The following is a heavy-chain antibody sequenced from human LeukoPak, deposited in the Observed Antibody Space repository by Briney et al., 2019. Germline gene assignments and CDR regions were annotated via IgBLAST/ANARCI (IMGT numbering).Heavy chain of an antibody. J-gene: IGHJ4*02. CDR2: ISGSGNGFSI. D-gene: IGHD3-16*01. CDR3: VKDFGRVRGTPDS. Sequence: GGSLRLSCSASGFVFSIYTMYWVRQTPGKGPEYASTISGSGNGFSIYYADSVKGRFTISRDDSKSILYLQMNGLRSEDTAVYYCVKDFGRVRGTPDSWGQGTLVTVSS. CDR1: GFVFSIYT. V-gene: IGHV3-64D*06.